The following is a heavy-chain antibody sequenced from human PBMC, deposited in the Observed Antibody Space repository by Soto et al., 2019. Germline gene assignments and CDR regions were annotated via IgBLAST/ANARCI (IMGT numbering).Heavy chain of an antibody. CDR2: ISKSGGTI. Sequence: PGGSLRLSCAASGFTFSDYEMKWVRQAPGKGLEWISYISKSGGTIYYADSVKGRFTISRDNAKNSVYLQMNSLRGEGTAIYYCAREGRYYCDYWGQGTLVTVSS. J-gene: IGHJ4*02. CDR3: AREGRYYCDY. V-gene: IGHV3-48*03. D-gene: IGHD3-10*01. CDR1: GFTFSDYE.